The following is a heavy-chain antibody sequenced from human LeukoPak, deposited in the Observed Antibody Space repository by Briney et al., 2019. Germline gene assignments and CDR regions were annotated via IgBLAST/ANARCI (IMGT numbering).Heavy chain of an antibody. V-gene: IGHV3-23*01. Sequence: GGSLRLSCAASGFTFSSYAMSWVRQAPGKGLEWVSATRGSGGSTYYADSVKGRFTISRDNSMNTLSLQMNSLRAEDTALYYCAKSSSWTYHYLDYWGQGALVTVSS. CDR1: GFTFSSYA. D-gene: IGHD6-13*01. CDR3: AKSSSWTYHYLDY. CDR2: TRGSGGST. J-gene: IGHJ4*02.